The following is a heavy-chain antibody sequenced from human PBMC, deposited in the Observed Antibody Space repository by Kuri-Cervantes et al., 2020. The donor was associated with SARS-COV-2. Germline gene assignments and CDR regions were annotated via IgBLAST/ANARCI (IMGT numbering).Heavy chain of an antibody. Sequence: GESLKISCAASGFTFSSYGMHWVRQAPGKGLEWVAVISYDGSNKYYADSVKGRFTISRDNSKNTLYLQMNSLRAEDTAVYYCARDRRYSSSWYFDPWGQGTLVTVSS. D-gene: IGHD6-13*01. CDR3: ARDRRYSSSWYFDP. CDR2: ISYDGSNK. CDR1: GFTFSSYG. V-gene: IGHV3-30*03. J-gene: IGHJ5*02.